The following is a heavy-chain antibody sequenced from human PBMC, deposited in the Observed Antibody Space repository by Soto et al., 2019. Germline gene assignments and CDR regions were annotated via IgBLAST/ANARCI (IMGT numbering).Heavy chain of an antibody. D-gene: IGHD6-13*01. CDR2: ISYDGSNK. V-gene: IGHV3-30*18. Sequence: PGGSLRLSCAASGLIFSNYRMHWVRQAPGKGLEWVAVISYDGSNKYYADSVKGRFTISRDNSKNTLYLQMNSLRAEDTAVYYCAKEDSSSSGFDPWGQGTLVTVSS. J-gene: IGHJ5*02. CDR3: AKEDSSSSGFDP. CDR1: GLIFSNYR.